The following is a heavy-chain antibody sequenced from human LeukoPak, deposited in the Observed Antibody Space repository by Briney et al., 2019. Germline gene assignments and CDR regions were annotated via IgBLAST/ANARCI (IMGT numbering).Heavy chain of an antibody. D-gene: IGHD6-13*01. V-gene: IGHV4-61*02. J-gene: IGHJ6*03. CDR2: IYTSGST. CDR3: ARGYSSSWGYMDV. CDR1: GGSISSGSYY. Sequence: SETLSLTCTVSGGSISSGSYYWSWIRQPAGKGLEWIGRIYTSGSTNYNPSLKSRDTISVDTSKNQFSLKLSSVTAADTAVYYCARGYSSSWGYMDVWGKGTTVTISS.